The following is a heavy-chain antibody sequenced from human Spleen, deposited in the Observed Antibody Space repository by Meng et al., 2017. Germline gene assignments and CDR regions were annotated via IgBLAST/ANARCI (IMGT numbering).Heavy chain of an antibody. CDR2: IKSKVDGEST. V-gene: IGHV3-15*01. J-gene: IGHJ4*02. Sequence: VQLVEAGGRVVKPVEFLRLSCAASGFYFNNAYMNWVRQAPGKGLEWVGRIKSKVDGESTDYASPVKGRFSISRDDSEKTLYLQMNSLKPEDTAIYYCTWDDSSGYDYWGQGTLVTVSS. CDR3: TWDDSSGYDY. D-gene: IGHD3-22*01. CDR1: GFYFNNAY.